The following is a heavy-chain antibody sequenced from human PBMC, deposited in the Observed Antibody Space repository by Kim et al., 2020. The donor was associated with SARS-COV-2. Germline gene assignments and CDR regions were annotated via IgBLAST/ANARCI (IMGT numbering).Heavy chain of an antibody. Sequence: GGSLRLSCAASGFTFSSYSMHWLRQAPGKGLEWVSSISRNRGDYIYYPDSVKGRFTISRDNAKNSLYLQMNSLRAEDTAVYYCAKYYNFWSGPNFDYWG. V-gene: IGHV3-21*01. J-gene: IGHJ4*01. CDR1: GFTFSSYS. CDR2: ISRNRGDYI. CDR3: AKYYNFWSGPNFDY. D-gene: IGHD3-3*01.